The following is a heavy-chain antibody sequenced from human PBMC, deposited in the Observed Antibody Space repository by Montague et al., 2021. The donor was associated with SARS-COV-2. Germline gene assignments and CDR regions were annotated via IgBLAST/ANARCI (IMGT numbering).Heavy chain of an antibody. J-gene: IGHJ6*02. Sequence: TLSLTCTVSGGSISSGSYYWSWIRQPAGKGLEWIGRIYTSGSTNYNPSLKSRVTISVDTSKNQFSLKLSSVTAADTAVYYCAGAPDVDTAMVIYYYGMDVWGQGTTVTVSS. CDR3: AGAPDVDTAMVIYYYGMDV. CDR2: IYTSGST. V-gene: IGHV4-61*02. D-gene: IGHD5-18*01. CDR1: GGSISSGSYY.